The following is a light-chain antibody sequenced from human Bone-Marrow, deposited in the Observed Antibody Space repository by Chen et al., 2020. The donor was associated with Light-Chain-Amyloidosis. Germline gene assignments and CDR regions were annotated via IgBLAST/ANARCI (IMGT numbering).Light chain of an antibody. Sequence: NFMLTQPHSVSESPGKTVIISCTRSSGSIATNYVQWYQQRPGSSPTTVIYEDDQRPSGVPDRFSGSIDRSSNSASRTISGLKTEYEADYYCQSYQGSSQGVFGGGTKLTVL. CDR3: QSYQGSSQGV. J-gene: IGLJ3*02. CDR1: SGSIATNY. V-gene: IGLV6-57*01. CDR2: EDD.